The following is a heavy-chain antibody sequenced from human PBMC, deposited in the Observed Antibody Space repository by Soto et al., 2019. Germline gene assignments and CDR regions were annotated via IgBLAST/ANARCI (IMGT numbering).Heavy chain of an antibody. CDR1: GFTFSSYG. J-gene: IGHJ4*02. Sequence: PGGSLRLSCAASGFTFSSYGMHWFRQAPGKGLEWVAVISYDGSNKYYADSVKGRFTISRDNSKNTLYLQMNSLRAEDTAVYYCAPTLYGGNSGVDYWGQGTLVTVSS. CDR3: APTLYGGNSGVDY. CDR2: ISYDGSNK. D-gene: IGHD2-21*02. V-gene: IGHV3-30*03.